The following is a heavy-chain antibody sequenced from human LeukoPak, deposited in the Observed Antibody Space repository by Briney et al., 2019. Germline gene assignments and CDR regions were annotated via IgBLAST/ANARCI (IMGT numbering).Heavy chain of an antibody. D-gene: IGHD1-26*01. V-gene: IGHV3-48*03. J-gene: IGHJ4*02. CDR2: ISSSGSTI. CDR3: AREYSGSYYALDY. CDR1: GFTLSSYE. Sequence: GGSLRLSCAASGFTLSSYEMNWVRQAPGKGLEWVSYISSSGSTIYYADSVKGGFTISRDNAKNSLYLQMNSLRAEDTAGYYCAREYSGSYYALDYWGQGTLVTVSS.